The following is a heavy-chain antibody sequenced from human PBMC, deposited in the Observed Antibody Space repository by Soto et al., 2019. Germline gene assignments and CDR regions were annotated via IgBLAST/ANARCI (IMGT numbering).Heavy chain of an antibody. V-gene: IGHV1-18*01. CDR1: GYTFRDYG. D-gene: IGHD6-19*01. CDR2: ISAFNGNT. Sequence: QVQLVQSGAEVKKPGASVKVSWKASGYTFRDYGISWVRQAPGQGLEWMGWISAFNGNTNYTKKFQDRVTVTTDTSTNTAYMELRSLRSDDTAVYYCARDQQWLVPVPLNVDFWGPGTPVIVS. J-gene: IGHJ4*02. CDR3: ARDQQWLVPVPLNVDF.